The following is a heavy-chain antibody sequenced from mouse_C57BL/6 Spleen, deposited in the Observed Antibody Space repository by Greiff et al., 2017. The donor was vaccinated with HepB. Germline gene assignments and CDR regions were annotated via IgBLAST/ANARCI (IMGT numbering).Heavy chain of an antibody. CDR2: ISSGSSTI. V-gene: IGHV5-17*01. CDR3: ASTPRGNY. Sequence: EVKVVESGGGLVKPGGSLKLSCAASGFTFSDYGMHWVRQAPEKGLEWVAYISSGSSTIYYADTVKGRFTISRDNAKNTLFLQMTSLRSEDTAMYYCASTPRGNYGGQGTLVTVSA. CDR1: GFTFSDYG. J-gene: IGHJ3*01. D-gene: IGHD2-1*01.